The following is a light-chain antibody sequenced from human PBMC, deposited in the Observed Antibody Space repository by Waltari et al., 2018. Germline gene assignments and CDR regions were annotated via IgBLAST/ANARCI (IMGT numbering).Light chain of an antibody. Sequence: DIVLTPSPGTLSLSPGERATLACTASQSVGRSLAWYQQKPGQAPRLLIYDASRRATGIPDRFSGSGSGTDFSLTISRLEPEDFAVYYCQHYVRLPATFGQGTKVEI. CDR1: QSVGRS. V-gene: IGKV3-20*01. CDR2: DAS. CDR3: QHYVRLPAT. J-gene: IGKJ1*01.